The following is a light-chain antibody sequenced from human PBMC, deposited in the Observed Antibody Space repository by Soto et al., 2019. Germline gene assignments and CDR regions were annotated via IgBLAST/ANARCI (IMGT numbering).Light chain of an antibody. Sequence: QSALTQPASVSGSPGQSITISCTGTSSDVGSYNFVSWYQQHPGKAPKLMIYEGSKRPSGVSNRFSGSKSGNTASLTISGLQAEDEADYYCCSYARTGTYYVFGTGTKLTVL. CDR3: CSYARTGTYYV. CDR1: SSDVGSYNF. V-gene: IGLV2-23*01. J-gene: IGLJ1*01. CDR2: EGS.